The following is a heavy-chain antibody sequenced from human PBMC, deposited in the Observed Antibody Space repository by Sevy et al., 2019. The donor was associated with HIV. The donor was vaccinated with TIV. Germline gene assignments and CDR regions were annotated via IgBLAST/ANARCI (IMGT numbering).Heavy chain of an antibody. D-gene: IGHD6-19*01. CDR2: TYYRSKWYN. Sequence: SQTLSLTCAISGDSVSNNGVAWNWIRQSPSRGLEWLGRTYYRSKWYNNYAVSMKGRISIDGDTSRNQISLQLNSVTPEETAVYYCARSSRVWDGSNNFWFDPWGQGTLVTVSS. J-gene: IGHJ5*02. CDR1: GDSVSNNGVA. CDR3: ARSSRVWDGSNNFWFDP. V-gene: IGHV6-1*01.